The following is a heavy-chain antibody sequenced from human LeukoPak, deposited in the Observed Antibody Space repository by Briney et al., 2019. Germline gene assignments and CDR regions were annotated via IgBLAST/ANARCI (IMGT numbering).Heavy chain of an antibody. V-gene: IGHV1-2*02. CDR1: GYTFIDYY. D-gene: IGHD3-10*01. J-gene: IGHJ4*02. CDR3: ARVSGESLSGSFQLDY. Sequence: ASVRVSCKASGYTFIDYYIHWVRQAPGQGLEWLGWINSNNGGTNYAQKFQGRVTMTRDTSISAAYMDLSRLRSDDTAVYYCARVSGESLSGSFQLDYWGQGTLVTVSS. CDR2: INSNNGGT.